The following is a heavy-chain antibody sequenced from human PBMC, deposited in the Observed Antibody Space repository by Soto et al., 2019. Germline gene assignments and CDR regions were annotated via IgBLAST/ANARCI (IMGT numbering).Heavy chain of an antibody. CDR1: GFTFSNYS. CDR3: AKDKGVFNWATSYFDY. J-gene: IGHJ4*02. D-gene: IGHD1-1*01. V-gene: IGHV3-30*18. Sequence: PGGSLRLSCAGSGFTFSNYSMHWVRQPPGKGLEWVSLTSYDGNNEYYTDSVKVRFTISRDNSKNTLFLQMNSPRPEDTAVYYCAKDKGVFNWATSYFDYWGQGALVTVSS. CDR2: TSYDGNNE.